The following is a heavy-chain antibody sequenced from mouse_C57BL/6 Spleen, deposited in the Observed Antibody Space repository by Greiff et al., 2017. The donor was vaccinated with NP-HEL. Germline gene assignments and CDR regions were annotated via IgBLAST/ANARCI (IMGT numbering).Heavy chain of an antibody. Sequence: VKLMESGAELVRPGTSVKVSCKASGYAFTNYLIEWVKQRPGQGLEWIGVINPGSGGTNYNEKFKGKATLTADKSSSTAYMQLSSLTSEDSAVYFCARHLGRGAMDYWGQGTSVTVSS. CDR3: ARHLGRGAMDY. CDR2: INPGSGGT. V-gene: IGHV1-54*01. J-gene: IGHJ4*01. D-gene: IGHD4-1*01. CDR1: GYAFTNYL.